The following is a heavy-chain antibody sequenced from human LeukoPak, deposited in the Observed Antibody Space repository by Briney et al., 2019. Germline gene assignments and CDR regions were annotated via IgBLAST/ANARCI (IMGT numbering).Heavy chain of an antibody. Sequence: GGSLRLSCAASGFTFSNYAMNWVRQAPGKGLGCVSVISGGGGRTYYADSVKGRFTVSRDNSKNTMYLQMNSLRVEDTAVYYCAKARDSYDSSGSSDCWGQGTLVTVSS. CDR1: GFTFSNYA. D-gene: IGHD3-22*01. J-gene: IGHJ4*02. CDR3: AKARDSYDSSGSSDC. CDR2: ISGGGGRT. V-gene: IGHV3-23*01.